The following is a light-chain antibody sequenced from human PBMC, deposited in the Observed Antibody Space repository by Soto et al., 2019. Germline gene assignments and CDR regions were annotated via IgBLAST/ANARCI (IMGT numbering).Light chain of an antibody. V-gene: IGLV2-14*01. J-gene: IGLJ3*02. Sequence: QSVLTQPASVSGSPGQSITISCTGTSSDVGGYDFVSWYQQHPGKAPKLMIYDVSNRPSGVSYRFSGSKSGNTASLTISGLLAEDEADYFCSSYTILITRVYGGGTKLTVL. CDR2: DVS. CDR3: SSYTILITRV. CDR1: SSDVGGYDF.